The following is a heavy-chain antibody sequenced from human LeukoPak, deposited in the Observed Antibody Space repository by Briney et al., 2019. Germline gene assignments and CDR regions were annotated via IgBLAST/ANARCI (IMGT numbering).Heavy chain of an antibody. J-gene: IGHJ4*02. D-gene: IGHD4-17*01. V-gene: IGHV3-23*01. Sequence: PGGSLRLSCAASGFTFSSYAMNWVRQAPGKGLEWVSATGSTGVSTFYADSVKGRLTISRDNSKNTLYLQMNSLRAEDTAVYYCARAYGDYETRETVLWGQGTLVTVSS. CDR3: ARAYGDYETRETVL. CDR1: GFTFSSYA. CDR2: TGSTGVST.